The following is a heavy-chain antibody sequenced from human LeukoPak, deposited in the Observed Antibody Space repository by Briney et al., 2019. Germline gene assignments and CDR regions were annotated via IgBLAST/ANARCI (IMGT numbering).Heavy chain of an antibody. D-gene: IGHD3-22*01. CDR2: IYTSGST. J-gene: IGHJ3*02. Sequence: PSQTLSLTCTVSGGSISSGSYYWSWIRQPAGKGLEWIGRIYTSGSTNYNPSLKSRVTISVDTSKNQFSLKLSSVTAADTAVYYCARVGYYDSSKTHALDIWGQGTMVTVSS. CDR1: GGSISSGSYY. V-gene: IGHV4-61*02. CDR3: ARVGYYDSSKTHALDI.